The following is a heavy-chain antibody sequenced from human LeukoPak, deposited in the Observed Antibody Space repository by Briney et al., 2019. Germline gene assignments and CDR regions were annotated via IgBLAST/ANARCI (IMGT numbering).Heavy chain of an antibody. CDR2: ISAYNGNT. CDR1: GYTFTSYG. CDR3: ARDLSEAQPKSYYDILTGYYYAGIPYDY. D-gene: IGHD3-9*01. V-gene: IGHV1-18*01. Sequence: ASVKVSCKASGYTFTSYGMSWVRQAPGQGLERMGWISAYNGNTNYAQKFQGRVTMTTDTSTSTAYMELRSLRSDDTAVYYCARDLSEAQPKSYYDILTGYYYAGIPYDYWGQGTLVTVSS. J-gene: IGHJ4*02.